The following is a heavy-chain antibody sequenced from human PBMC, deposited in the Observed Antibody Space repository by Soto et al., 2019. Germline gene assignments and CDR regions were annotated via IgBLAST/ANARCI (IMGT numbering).Heavy chain of an antibody. CDR3: AAAPRY. J-gene: IGHJ4*02. D-gene: IGHD2-15*01. CDR2: FFIGGST. Sequence: SESLALTCTVSGGCMRSTTYYWGWMRQPPGKGLEWIASFFIGGSTYYNPSLKSRVTISVDRSKNQFSLRLTSVTAADTAVYYCAAAPRYWGQGTLVTVSS. CDR1: GGCMRSTTYY. V-gene: IGHV4-39*07.